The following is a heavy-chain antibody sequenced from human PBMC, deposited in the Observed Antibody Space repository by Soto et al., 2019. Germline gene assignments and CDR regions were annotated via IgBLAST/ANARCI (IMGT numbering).Heavy chain of an antibody. Sequence: SETLSLTCAVYGGSFSGYYWSWIRQPPGKGLEWIGEINHSGSTNYNPSLKSRVTISLDTSKNQFSLKLSSVTAADTAVYYCARQVTRAACSAVYRDYYYGMDVWGQGTTVTVSS. D-gene: IGHD3-10*02. J-gene: IGHJ6*02. CDR3: ARQVTRAACSAVYRDYYYGMDV. CDR1: GGSFSGYY. V-gene: IGHV4-34*01. CDR2: INHSGST.